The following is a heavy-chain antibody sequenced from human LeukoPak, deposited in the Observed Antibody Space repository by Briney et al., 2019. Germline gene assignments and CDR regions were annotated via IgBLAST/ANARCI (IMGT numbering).Heavy chain of an antibody. V-gene: IGHV3-30-3*01. CDR1: GFTFSSYA. J-gene: IGHJ4*02. CDR3: ARDQYF. Sequence: GGSLRLSCAASGFTFSSYAMYWVRQAPGKGLEWVSVISYDESNKYYADSVKGRFTISRDNSKNMLYLQMSSLRTEDTAVYYCARDQYFWGQGALVTVSS. CDR2: ISYDESNK.